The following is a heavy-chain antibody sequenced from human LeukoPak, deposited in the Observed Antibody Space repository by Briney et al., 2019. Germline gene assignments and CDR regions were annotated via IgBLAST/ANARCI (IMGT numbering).Heavy chain of an antibody. CDR1: GFTFSSYS. CDR2: ISSSSSTI. V-gene: IGHV3-48*01. D-gene: IGHD4-17*01. J-gene: IGHJ3*02. CDR3: ARDEHDYGDLGAAFDI. Sequence: GGSLRLSCAASGFTFSSYSMNWVRQAPGKGLEWVSYISSSSSTIYYADSVKGRFAISRDNAKNSLYLQMNGLRAEDTAVYYCARDEHDYGDLGAAFDIWGQGTMVTVSS.